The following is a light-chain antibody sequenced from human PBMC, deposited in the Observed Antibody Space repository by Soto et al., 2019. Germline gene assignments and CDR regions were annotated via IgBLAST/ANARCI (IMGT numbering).Light chain of an antibody. CDR1: QSVLYSSNNKNY. Sequence: DIVMTQSPDSLAASLGERATINCKSSQSVLYSSNNKNYLAWYQQKPGQPPKLLIYWASTRESGVPDRFSGSGSWTDFTLTISSLQAEDVAVYYCQQYYSTPPWTFGQGTKVEIK. CDR2: WAS. CDR3: QQYYSTPPWT. V-gene: IGKV4-1*01. J-gene: IGKJ1*01.